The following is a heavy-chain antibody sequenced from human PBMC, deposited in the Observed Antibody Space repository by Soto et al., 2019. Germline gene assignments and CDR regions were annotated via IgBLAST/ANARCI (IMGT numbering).Heavy chain of an antibody. V-gene: IGHV3-21*01. D-gene: IGHD3-16*01. Sequence: EVQLVESGGGLVNPGGSLRLSCVVSGFPFSPSNMNWVRQAPGKGLEWVSFISRSSTYIYYADSVKGRFTISRDDAENSLFLQMTILRAEDTAVYYCARGVLPISSTSWFDPWGQGTLVTVSS. CDR3: ARGVLPISSTSWFDP. J-gene: IGHJ5*02. CDR2: ISRSSTYI. CDR1: GFPFSPSN.